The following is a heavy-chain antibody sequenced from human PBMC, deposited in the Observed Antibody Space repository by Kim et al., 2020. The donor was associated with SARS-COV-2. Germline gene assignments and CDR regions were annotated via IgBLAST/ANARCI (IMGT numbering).Heavy chain of an antibody. V-gene: IGHV3-23*01. Sequence: GGSLRLSCAASGFTFSSYAMNWVRQAPGKGLEWVSGISGSGGSSYYADSVEGRFTISRDNSKNTLYLQMNSLRAEDTAMYYGAKGGALRGYSGYGSAFD. D-gene: IGHD5-12*01. CDR3: AKGGALRGYSGYGSAFD. J-gene: IGHJ3*02. CDR1: GFTFSSYA. CDR2: ISGSGGSS.